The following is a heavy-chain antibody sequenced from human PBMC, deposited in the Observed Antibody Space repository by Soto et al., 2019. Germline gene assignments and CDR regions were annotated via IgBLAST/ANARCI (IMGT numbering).Heavy chain of an antibody. CDR1: GFTFSSYG. J-gene: IGHJ6*02. CDR3: AKDLGYSYGPNTRLTAYYYYGMDV. Sequence: SGGSLRLSCAASGFTFSSYGMHWVRQAPGKGLEWVAVISYDGSNKYYADSVKGRFTISRDNSKNTLYLQMNSLRAEDTAVYYCAKDLGYSYGPNTRLTAYYYYGMDVWGQGTTVTVSS. D-gene: IGHD5-18*01. V-gene: IGHV3-30*18. CDR2: ISYDGSNK.